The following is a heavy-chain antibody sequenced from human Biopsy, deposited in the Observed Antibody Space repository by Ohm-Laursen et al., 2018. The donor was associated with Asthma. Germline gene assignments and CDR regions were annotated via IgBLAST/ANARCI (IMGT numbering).Heavy chain of an antibody. J-gene: IGHJ4*02. Sequence: SVKVSCKSLGGTFNTYVIGWVRQAPGQGLEWMGGINSVFGTTNYPQKFQDRVTITADDSTSTVYMELSSLRSEDTAVYYCARKAGSCISRTCYSLDFWGQGTPVTVSS. V-gene: IGHV1-69*13. CDR1: GGTFNTYV. CDR2: INSVFGTT. CDR3: ARKAGSCISRTCYSLDF. D-gene: IGHD2-2*01.